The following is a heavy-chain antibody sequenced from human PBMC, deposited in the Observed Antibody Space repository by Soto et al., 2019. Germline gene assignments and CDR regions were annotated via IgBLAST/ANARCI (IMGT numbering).Heavy chain of an antibody. V-gene: IGHV3-30*03. CDR2: LSYEGSNN. J-gene: IGHJ6*02. CDR3: ARGAEYQLLSRDDFYGMDV. D-gene: IGHD2-2*01. CDR1: GFTFNSHG. Sequence: QVQLVEAGGGVVQPGRSLRLSCGASGFTFNSHGMHWVRQAPGKGLEWVAVLSYEGSNNFYAESVKGRFTISRDNSKNTLYLQMNSLRREDTAVYYCARGAEYQLLSRDDFYGMDVWGQGTTVTVSS.